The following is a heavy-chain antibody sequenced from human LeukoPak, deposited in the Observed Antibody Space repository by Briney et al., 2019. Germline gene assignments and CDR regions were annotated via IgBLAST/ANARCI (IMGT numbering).Heavy chain of an antibody. J-gene: IGHJ4*02. CDR1: GFTFSNHY. V-gene: IGHV3-7*01. D-gene: IGHD6-19*01. CDR2: INEDGSNK. CDR3: TRVIVAVPGYFDYFDF. Sequence: GGSLRLSCTASGFTFSNHYMRWIRQAPGKGLEWVANINEDGSNKWHLGSVKGRFTVSRDNARNSLYLQMNSLRVEDTAVYYCTRVIVAVPGYFDYFDFWGQGVLVTVSS.